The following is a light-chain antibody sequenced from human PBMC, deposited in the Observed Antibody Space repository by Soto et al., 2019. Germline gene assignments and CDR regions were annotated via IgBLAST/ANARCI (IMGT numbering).Light chain of an antibody. CDR3: KQYKEWPPFT. J-gene: IGKJ5*01. V-gene: IGKV3-15*01. CDR1: QYVSNK. CDR2: GAS. Sequence: EIVMTQYPATLSVSPGETATLSCRASQYVSNKVAWYQQKPGQAPSLLILGASTRATGVPARFSGSGSGTEFTLSISSLQSEDFAVYYCKQYKEWPPFTFGQGTRLEI.